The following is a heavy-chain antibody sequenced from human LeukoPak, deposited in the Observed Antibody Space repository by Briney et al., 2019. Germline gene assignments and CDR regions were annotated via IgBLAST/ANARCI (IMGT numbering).Heavy chain of an antibody. Sequence: GGSLRLSCAASGFTVSDDYLAWVRQAPGTGLEWISVIYGGGATYYADSVKGRLTISRDGSKNMLFLHMTNLSPEDGAVYYCARLLPASRHYFDYWGQGTPVTVSS. J-gene: IGHJ4*02. CDR1: GFTVSDDY. V-gene: IGHV3-53*01. CDR3: ARLLPASRHYFDY. D-gene: IGHD2-15*01. CDR2: IYGGGAT.